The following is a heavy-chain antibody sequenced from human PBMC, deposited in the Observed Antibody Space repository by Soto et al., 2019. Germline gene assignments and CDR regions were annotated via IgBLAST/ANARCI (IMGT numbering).Heavy chain of an antibody. D-gene: IGHD1-26*01. J-gene: IGHJ5*02. V-gene: IGHV3-23*01. Sequence: PGGSLRVSCAASGFIFENFGMSWVRQAPGKGLEWISSISGSGFKKYYADSVKGRFTISRDNSKGTVYLELNNLSAEDTAVYHCAKNQGVELVPLATVDWFDPWGQGSVVTVSS. CDR1: GFIFENFG. CDR2: ISGSGFKK. CDR3: AKNQGVELVPLATVDWFDP.